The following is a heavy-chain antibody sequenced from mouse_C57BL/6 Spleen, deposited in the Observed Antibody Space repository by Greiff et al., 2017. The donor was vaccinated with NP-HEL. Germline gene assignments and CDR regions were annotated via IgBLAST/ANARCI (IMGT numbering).Heavy chain of an antibody. V-gene: IGHV5-4*01. J-gene: IGHJ4*01. CDR2: ISDGGSYT. CDR3: ARDLGIAIYMDY. CDR1: GFTFSSYA. Sequence: DVHLVESGGGLVKPGGSLKLSCAASGFTFSSYAMSWVRQTPEKRLVWVATISDGGSYTYYPDNVKGRFTISRDNAKNNLYLQMSHMKYEDTAMYYFARDLGIAIYMDYWGQGSSANGSS. D-gene: IGHD4-1*01.